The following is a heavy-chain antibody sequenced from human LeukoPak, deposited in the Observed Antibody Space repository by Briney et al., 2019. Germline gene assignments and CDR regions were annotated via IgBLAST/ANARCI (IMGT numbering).Heavy chain of an antibody. CDR1: GGSISSSSYY. D-gene: IGHD1-26*01. V-gene: IGHV4-39*07. Sequence: SETLSLTCTVSGGSISSSSYYWGWIRQPPGKGLEWIGSIYYSGSTYYNPSLKSRVTISVDTSKNQFSLKLSSVTAADTAVYYCARYESGSPDYWGQGTLVTVSS. CDR3: ARYESGSPDY. J-gene: IGHJ4*02. CDR2: IYYSGST.